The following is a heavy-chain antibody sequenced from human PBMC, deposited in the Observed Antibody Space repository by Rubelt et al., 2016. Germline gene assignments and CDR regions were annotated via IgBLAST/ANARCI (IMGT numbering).Heavy chain of an antibody. CDR1: GFTFSSYA. V-gene: IGHV3-30*04. J-gene: IGHJ4*02. D-gene: IGHD3-16*01. Sequence: RSLRLSCAASGFTFSSYAMHWVRRAPGKGLEWVAVISYDGSNKYYADSVKGRFTISRDNSKNTLYLQMNSLRAEDTAVYYCARVPYGDYVWGLLGYWGQGTLVTVSS. CDR2: ISYDGSNK. CDR3: ARVPYGDYVWGLLGY.